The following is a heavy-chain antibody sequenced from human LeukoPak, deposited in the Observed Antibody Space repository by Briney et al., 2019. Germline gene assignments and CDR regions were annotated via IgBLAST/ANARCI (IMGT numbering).Heavy chain of an antibody. D-gene: IGHD3-9*01. CDR1: GYTFTSYG. Sequence: ASVKVSCKASGYTFTSYGITWVRRAHGQGLEWLGWIRVYNGNTNYAKNFQDRVTMTTDTSTNTAYMELSSLRFDDTAVYYCARVGVRYFDWLGGYWGQGTLVTVSS. CDR2: IRVYNGNT. V-gene: IGHV1-18*01. CDR3: ARVGVRYFDWLGGY. J-gene: IGHJ4*02.